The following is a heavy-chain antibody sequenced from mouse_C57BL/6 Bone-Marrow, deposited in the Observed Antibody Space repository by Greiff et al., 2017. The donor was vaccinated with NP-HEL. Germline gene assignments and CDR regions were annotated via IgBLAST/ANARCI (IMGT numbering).Heavy chain of an antibody. CDR2: ISDGGSYT. J-gene: IGHJ3*01. D-gene: IGHD2-5*01. CDR1: GFTFSSYA. CDR3: ARDLYSKRFAY. Sequence: EVKLVESGGGLVKPGGSLKLSCAASGFTFSSYAMSWVRQTPEKRLEWVATISDGGSYTYYPDNVKGRFTISRDNAKNNLYLQMSHLKSEDTAMYYCARDLYSKRFAYWGQGTLVTVSA. V-gene: IGHV5-4*01.